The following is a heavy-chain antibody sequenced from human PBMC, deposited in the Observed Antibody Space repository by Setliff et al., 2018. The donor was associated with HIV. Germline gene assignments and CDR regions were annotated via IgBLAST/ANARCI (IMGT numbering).Heavy chain of an antibody. CDR3: ARRNFGAAIRLQAFDL. D-gene: IGHD3-3*01. J-gene: IGHJ3*01. CDR1: GFTFSSYW. Sequence: PGGSLRLSCAASGFTFSSYWMSWVRQAPGKGLEWVANIKQDGSEKYYVDSVKGRFTTSRDNAKNSLYLQMNSLRAEDTAVYYCARRNFGAAIRLQAFDLWGRGTKVTVSS. V-gene: IGHV3-7*01. CDR2: IKQDGSEK.